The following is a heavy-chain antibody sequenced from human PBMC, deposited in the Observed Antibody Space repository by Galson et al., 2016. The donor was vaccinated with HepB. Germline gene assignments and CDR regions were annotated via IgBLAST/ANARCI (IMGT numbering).Heavy chain of an antibody. D-gene: IGHD3-10*01. Sequence: QSGAEVKKPGESLKISCEGSGYSFNTYWIGWVRQMSGKGLEWMGIIYPGDSDTRYSPSFQGQVTIAADKSITTAYLQWSSLKASDSAMYYCARRLGQNDTFEIWGPGTMVTVSS. V-gene: IGHV5-51*01. J-gene: IGHJ3*02. CDR3: ARRLGQNDTFEI. CDR2: IYPGDSDT. CDR1: GYSFNTYW.